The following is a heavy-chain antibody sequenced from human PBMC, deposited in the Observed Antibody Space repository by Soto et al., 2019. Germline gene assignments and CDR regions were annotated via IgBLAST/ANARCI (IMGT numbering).Heavy chain of an antibody. V-gene: IGHV3-21*01. CDR2: ISSSRNYI. D-gene: IGHD6-19*01. J-gene: IGHJ3*02. CDR3: ARVPWSAIAVGAFDI. Sequence: PGGSLRLSCAASRFTFSSYSMNWVRQAPGKGLEWVSSISSSRNYIYYADSVKGRFTISRDNAKNSLFLQMNSPRAEDTAVYYCARVPWSAIAVGAFDIWGQGTMVTV. CDR1: RFTFSSYS.